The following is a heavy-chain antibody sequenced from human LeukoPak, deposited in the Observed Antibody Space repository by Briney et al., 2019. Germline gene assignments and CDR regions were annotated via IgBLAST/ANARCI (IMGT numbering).Heavy chain of an antibody. CDR3: ARDPYSNYFDY. D-gene: IGHD5-18*01. V-gene: IGHV1-2*02. CDR1: GYTFTDYY. Sequence: GASVKVSCKASGYTFTDYYMHWVRQAPGQGLEWMGWISPNSGGTNYAQKFQGRVTMTRDTSISTAYMELSRLRSDDTAVYYCARDPYSNYFDYWGQGTLVTVSS. CDR2: ISPNSGGT. J-gene: IGHJ4*02.